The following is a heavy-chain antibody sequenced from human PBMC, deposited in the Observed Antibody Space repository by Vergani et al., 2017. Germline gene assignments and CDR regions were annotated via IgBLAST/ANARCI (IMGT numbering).Heavy chain of an antibody. D-gene: IGHD1-26*01. CDR2: ISSSSSYI. J-gene: IGHJ5*02. CDR1: GFTFSSYS. Sequence: EVQLVESGGGLVKPGGSLRLSCAASGFTFSSYSMNWVRQAPGKGLEWVSSISSSSSYIYHADSVKGRFTISRDNAKNSLYLQMNSLRAEDTAVYYCARLVDPDNWFDPWGQGTLVTVSS. CDR3: ARLVDPDNWFDP. V-gene: IGHV3-21*01.